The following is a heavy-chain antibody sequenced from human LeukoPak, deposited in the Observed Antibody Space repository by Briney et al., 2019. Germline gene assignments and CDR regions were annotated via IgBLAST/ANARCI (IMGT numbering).Heavy chain of an antibody. CDR2: IYHSGST. CDR1: GGSISSGGYS. Sequence: KTSETLSLTCAVSGGSISSGGYSWSWIRHPPGKGLEWIGYIYHSGSTYYNPSLKGRVTISVDRSKNQFSLKLSSVTAADTAVYYCARGVAAASFDYWGQGTLVTVSS. CDR3: ARGVAAASFDY. J-gene: IGHJ4*02. D-gene: IGHD6-13*01. V-gene: IGHV4-30-2*01.